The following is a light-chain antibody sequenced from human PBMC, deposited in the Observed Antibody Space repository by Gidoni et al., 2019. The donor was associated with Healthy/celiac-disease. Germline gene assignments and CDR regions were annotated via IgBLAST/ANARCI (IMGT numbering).Light chain of an antibody. CDR1: QSVLYSSNNKNY. CDR3: QQYYSTPPWT. CDR2: WAS. V-gene: IGKV4-1*01. Sequence: DIVMTQSPDSLAVSLGERATINCKSSQSVLYSSNNKNYLAWYQQKPGQPPKLLIYWASTRESGVPDRFSGSRSGTDFTLTISSLQAEDVAVYYCQQYYSTPPWTFGQXTKVEIK. J-gene: IGKJ1*01.